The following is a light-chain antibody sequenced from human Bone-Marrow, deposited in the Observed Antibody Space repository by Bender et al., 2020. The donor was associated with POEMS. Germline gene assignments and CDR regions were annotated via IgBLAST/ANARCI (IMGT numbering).Light chain of an antibody. J-gene: IGLJ1*01. CDR3: SSYAGSYNFYV. V-gene: IGLV2-23*01. Sequence: QSALTQPASVSGSPGQSITIPCTGSSSDVGKYNLVSWYQQSPGKAPKLMIYEATNRPSGISNRFSGSWSGNTASLTISGLQPEDEADYYCSSYAGSYNFYVFGSGTKVTVL. CDR2: EAT. CDR1: SSDVGKYNL.